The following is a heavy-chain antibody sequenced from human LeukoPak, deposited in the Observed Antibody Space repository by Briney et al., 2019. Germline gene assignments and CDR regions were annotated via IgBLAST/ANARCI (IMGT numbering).Heavy chain of an antibody. CDR2: TWYDGSNK. V-gene: IGHV3-33*01. CDR3: ARDHGNFSRQYY. Sequence: GRSLRLSCAASGFTFSSYGMNWVRQAPGKGLEWVAVTWYDGSNKYYADAVKGRFTISRDNSKNTLYLQMNSLRAEDTAVYFWARDHGNFSRQYYGGRGTLVTVSS. J-gene: IGHJ4*02. D-gene: IGHD4-23*01. CDR1: GFTFSSYG.